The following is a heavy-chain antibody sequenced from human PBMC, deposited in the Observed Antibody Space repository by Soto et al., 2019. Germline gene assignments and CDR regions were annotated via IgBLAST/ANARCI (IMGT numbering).Heavy chain of an antibody. D-gene: IGHD3-10*01. CDR2: ISGSGGST. V-gene: IGHV3-23*01. Sequence: PGGSLRLSCAASGFTFISYAMSWVRQAPGKGLEWVSAISGSGGSTYYADSVKGRFTISRDNSKNTLYLQMNSLRAEDTAVYYCAKAGGLLWFGELKSFYYGMDVWGQGTTVTVSS. J-gene: IGHJ6*02. CDR1: GFTFISYA. CDR3: AKAGGLLWFGELKSFYYGMDV.